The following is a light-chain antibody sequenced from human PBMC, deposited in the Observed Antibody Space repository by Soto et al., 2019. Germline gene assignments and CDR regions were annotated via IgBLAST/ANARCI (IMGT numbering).Light chain of an antibody. V-gene: IGKV3-20*01. CDR3: HQYGYGADS. CDR1: QSVGNNY. CDR2: GAS. J-gene: IGKJ2*01. Sequence: IVLTQSPGTLSLSPGERATLSCWASQSVGNNYLAWCQQQPGQAPRLLIFGASSRATGIPDRFSGSGSGTDFTLTISRLEPEDSAVYICHQYGYGADSFGQGTKLEIK.